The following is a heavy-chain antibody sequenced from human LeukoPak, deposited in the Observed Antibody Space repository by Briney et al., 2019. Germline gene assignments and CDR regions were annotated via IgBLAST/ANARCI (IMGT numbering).Heavy chain of an antibody. CDR3: ASSGYSFWFDP. CDR1: GGSFSGYY. J-gene: IGHJ5*02. V-gene: IGHV4-34*01. CDR2: INHSGST. D-gene: IGHD3-16*02. Sequence: KPSETLSLTCAVYGGSFSGYYWSWIRQPPGKGLEWIGEINHSGSTNYNPSPKSRVTISVDTSKNQFSLKLSSVTAADTAVYYCASSGYSFWFDPWGQGTLVTVSS.